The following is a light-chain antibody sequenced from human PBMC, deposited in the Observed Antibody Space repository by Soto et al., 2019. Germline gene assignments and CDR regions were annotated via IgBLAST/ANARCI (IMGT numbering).Light chain of an antibody. J-gene: IGKJ1*01. CDR2: LGS. V-gene: IGKV2-28*01. CDR3: MQALQTPWT. CDR1: QSLLHSNGYKY. Sequence: DIVMTQSLLSLPVTPGEPASISCRSSQSLLHSNGYKYMDWYLQKPGQSPQLLIYLGSNRASGVPDRFSGSGSGTDFTLKISRVEAEDVGVYYCMQALQTPWTFGQGTKVEIK.